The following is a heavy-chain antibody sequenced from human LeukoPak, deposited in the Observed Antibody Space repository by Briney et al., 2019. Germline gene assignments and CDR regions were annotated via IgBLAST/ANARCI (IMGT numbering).Heavy chain of an antibody. D-gene: IGHD3-22*01. CDR1: GYSISSGYN. CDR3: ASENYYDSSGYYYRDY. J-gene: IGHJ4*02. CDR2: IYHSGST. Sequence: SETLSLTCTVSGYSISSGYNWGWIRQPPGKGLEWIGSIYHSGSTYYNPSLKSRVTISVDTSKNQFSLKLSSVTAADTAVYYCASENYYDSSGYYYRDYWGQGTLVTVSS. V-gene: IGHV4-38-2*02.